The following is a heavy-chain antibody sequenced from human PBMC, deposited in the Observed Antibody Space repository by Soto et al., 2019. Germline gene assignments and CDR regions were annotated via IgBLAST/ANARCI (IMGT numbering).Heavy chain of an antibody. D-gene: IGHD5-18*01. J-gene: IGHJ4*02. CDR3: AKDREYSYGYADY. Sequence: QVHLVESGGGVVQPGRSLRLSCAASGFTFSSYGMYWVRQAPGRGLEWVAFIPYDRGNSYYADSVKGRFTISRDNSKNTLYLQMNSLTAGDTAVYYCAKDREYSYGYADYWGQGALVTVSS. CDR1: GFTFSSYG. V-gene: IGHV3-30*18. CDR2: IPYDRGNS.